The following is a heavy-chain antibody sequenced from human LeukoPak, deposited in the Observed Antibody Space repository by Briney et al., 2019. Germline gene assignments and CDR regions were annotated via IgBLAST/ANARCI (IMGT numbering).Heavy chain of an antibody. CDR3: AREYSYGRYFDY. CDR2: IYYSGST. V-gene: IGHV4-39*07. D-gene: IGHD5-18*01. CDR1: GDSISTTRYS. J-gene: IGHJ4*02. Sequence: PSETLSLTCTVSGDSISTTRYSWGWIRQPPGKGLEWVGSIYYSGSTYYNPSLKSRVTISFDTSKNQFSLKLSSVTAADTAVYYCAREYSYGRYFDYWGQGTLVTVSS.